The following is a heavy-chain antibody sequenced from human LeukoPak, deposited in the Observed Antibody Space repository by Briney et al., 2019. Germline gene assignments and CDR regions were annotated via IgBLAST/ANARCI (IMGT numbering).Heavy chain of an antibody. J-gene: IGHJ4*02. CDR1: GFTFSSYA. Sequence: GRSLRLSCAASGFTFSSYAMSWVRQAPGKGLEWVSGISGSGGNTYCADSVKGRFTISRDNSKNTLYLQMNSLRAEDTAVYYCAKESHTSGWSPFDYWGQGTLVPVSS. D-gene: IGHD6-19*01. V-gene: IGHV3-23*01. CDR2: ISGSGGNT. CDR3: AKESHTSGWSPFDY.